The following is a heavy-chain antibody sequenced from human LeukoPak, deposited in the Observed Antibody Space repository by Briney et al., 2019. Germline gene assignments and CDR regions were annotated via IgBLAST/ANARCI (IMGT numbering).Heavy chain of an antibody. CDR1: GFTFSNAW. J-gene: IGHJ4*02. V-gene: IGHV3-15*01. D-gene: IGHD3-3*01. CDR3: TTDTYYDFWSGYYPFDY. CDR2: IKSKTDGGTT. Sequence: GGSLRLSCAASGFTFSNAWMSWVRQAPGKGLEWVGRIKSKTDGGTTDYAAPVKGRFTISRDDSKNTLYLQMNSLKTEDTAVYYCTTDTYYDFWSGYYPFDYWGQGTLVTVSS.